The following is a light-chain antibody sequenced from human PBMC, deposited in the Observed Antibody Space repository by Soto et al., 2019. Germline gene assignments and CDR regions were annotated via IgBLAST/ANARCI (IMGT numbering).Light chain of an antibody. Sequence: DIQMTQSPSTLSASVGDRVTITCRASQSISSWLAWYQQKPGKAPKLLIYKASTLESGVPSNFSGSGSGTEFSLTISSLQPEDFATYYCQQDNAYPWTFGQGTKVDVK. CDR2: KAS. J-gene: IGKJ1*01. V-gene: IGKV1-5*03. CDR3: QQDNAYPWT. CDR1: QSISSW.